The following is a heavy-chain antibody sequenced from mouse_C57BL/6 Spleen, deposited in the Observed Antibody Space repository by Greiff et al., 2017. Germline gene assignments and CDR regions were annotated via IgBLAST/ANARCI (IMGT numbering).Heavy chain of an antibody. CDR1: GYAFSSSW. V-gene: IGHV1-82*01. J-gene: IGHJ2*01. D-gene: IGHD3-2*02. Sequence: QVQLQQSGPELVKPGASVKISCKASGYAFSSSWMNWVKQRPGKGLEWIGRIYPGDGDTNYNGKFKGKATLTADKSSSTAYMQLSSLTSEDYAVYFCERSGYYGDYWGQGTTLTVAA. CDR2: IYPGDGDT. CDR3: ERSGYYGDY.